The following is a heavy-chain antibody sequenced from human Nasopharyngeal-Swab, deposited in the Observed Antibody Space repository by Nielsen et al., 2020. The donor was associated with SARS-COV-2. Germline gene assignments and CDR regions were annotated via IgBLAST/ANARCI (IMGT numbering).Heavy chain of an antibody. CDR2: ISGSGSTI. Sequence: GESLKISCAASGFTFSDYYMSWIRQAPGKGLEGVSCISGSGSTIYYADSVKGRFTMSRDNAKNSVYLQMNSLRAEDTAVYYCARDDSSGYYGYWGQGTLVTVSS. V-gene: IGHV3-11*01. D-gene: IGHD3-22*01. CDR1: GFTFSDYY. J-gene: IGHJ4*02. CDR3: ARDDSSGYYGY.